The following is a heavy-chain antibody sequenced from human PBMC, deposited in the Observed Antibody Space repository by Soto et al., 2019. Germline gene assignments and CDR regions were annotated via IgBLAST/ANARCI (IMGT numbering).Heavy chain of an antibody. J-gene: IGHJ4*02. CDR2: INHNSGAT. D-gene: IGHD5-12*01. Sequence: QVQLVSSGAEVKKPGASVKVSCRASGYTFTDYYIHWVRQAPGQGLQWVGWINHNSGATEYAQKFQGRVTMTRDPSISTVYMEVTRLRSDDTALYFCARAAPLRYSGYALDHWGQGTRVTVST. V-gene: IGHV1-2*02. CDR3: ARAAPLRYSGYALDH. CDR1: GYTFTDYY.